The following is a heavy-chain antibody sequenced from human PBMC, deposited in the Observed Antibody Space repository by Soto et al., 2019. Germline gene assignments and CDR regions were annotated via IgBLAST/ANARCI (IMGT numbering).Heavy chain of an antibody. V-gene: IGHV4-59*01. CDR2: IYYSGST. J-gene: IGHJ4*02. D-gene: IGHD3-22*01. Sequence: PSETLSLTCTVSGGSITSYYWSWVRQPPTKGLEWIGYIYYSGSTNYNPSLKSRVTISVDTSKNQFSLKLSSVTAADTAMYYCAAVPYDSSGYLIYWGQGTLVTVSS. CDR3: AAVPYDSSGYLIY. CDR1: GGSITSYY.